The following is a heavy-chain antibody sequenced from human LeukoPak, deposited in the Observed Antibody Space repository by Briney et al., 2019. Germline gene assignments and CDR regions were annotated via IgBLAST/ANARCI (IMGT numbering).Heavy chain of an antibody. Sequence: PEASVKVSCKASGYTFTSYAMHWVRQAPGQRLEWMGWINAGNGNTKYSQKFQGRVTITADESTSTAYMELSSLRSEDTAVYYCARDREPGITGTTCYYWGQGTLVTVSS. CDR2: INAGNGNT. D-gene: IGHD1-7*01. CDR3: ARDREPGITGTTCYY. J-gene: IGHJ4*02. CDR1: GYTFTSYA. V-gene: IGHV1-3*01.